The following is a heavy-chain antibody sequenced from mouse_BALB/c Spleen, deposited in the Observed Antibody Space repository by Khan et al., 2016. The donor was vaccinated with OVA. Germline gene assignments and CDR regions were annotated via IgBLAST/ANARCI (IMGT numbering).Heavy chain of an antibody. J-gene: IGHJ3*01. D-gene: IGHD1-3*01. CDR2: ITYSGST. Sequence: EVQLQESGPGLVKPSQSLSLTCTVTGYSIPSDYAWNWIRQFPGNKLEWMGFITYSGSTAYNPSLKSRMSITRDTSKNQGFLHLNSVTPEDTATYYCARDNYFAYWGQGTLVTVSA. CDR1: GYSIPSDYA. V-gene: IGHV3-2*02. CDR3: ARDNYFAY.